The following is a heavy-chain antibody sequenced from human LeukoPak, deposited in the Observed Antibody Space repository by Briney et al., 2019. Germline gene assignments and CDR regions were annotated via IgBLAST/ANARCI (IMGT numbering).Heavy chain of an antibody. CDR2: IKQDGSEK. V-gene: IGHV3-7*01. Sequence: GGSLRLSCAASGFTFSSYWTSWVRQAPGKGLEWVANIKQDGSEKYYVDSVKGRFTISRDNAKNSLYLQMNSLRAEDTAVYYCARDRGFDFDYWGQGTLVTVSS. CDR3: ARDRGFDFDY. J-gene: IGHJ4*02. D-gene: IGHD3-22*01. CDR1: GFTFSSYW.